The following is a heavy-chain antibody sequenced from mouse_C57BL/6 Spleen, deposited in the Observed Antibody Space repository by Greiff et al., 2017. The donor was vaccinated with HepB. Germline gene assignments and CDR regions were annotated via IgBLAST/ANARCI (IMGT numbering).Heavy chain of an antibody. CDR3: ANLYDYDAY. Sequence: EVQLQQSGPELVKPGASVKISCKASGYTFTDYYMNWVKQSHGKSLEWIGDINPNNGGTSYNQKFKGKATLTVDKPSSTAYMELRSLTSEDSAVYYCANLYDYDAYWGQGTLVTVSA. J-gene: IGHJ3*01. CDR1: GYTFTDYY. D-gene: IGHD2-4*01. V-gene: IGHV1-26*01. CDR2: INPNNGGT.